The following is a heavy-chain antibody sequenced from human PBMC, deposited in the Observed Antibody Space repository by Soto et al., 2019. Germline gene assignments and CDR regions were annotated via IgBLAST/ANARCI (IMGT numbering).Heavy chain of an antibody. D-gene: IGHD3-10*01. V-gene: IGHV3-33*01. CDR2: IWYDGSNK. Sequence: QVQLVESGGGVVQPGRSLRLSCAASGFTFSSYGMHWVRQAPGKGLEWVAVIWYDGSNKYYADSVKGRFTISRDNSKNTLYLQMNSLRAEDTAVYYRARDVTDGSGSYVRDYWGQGTLVTVSS. J-gene: IGHJ4*02. CDR3: ARDVTDGSGSYVRDY. CDR1: GFTFSSYG.